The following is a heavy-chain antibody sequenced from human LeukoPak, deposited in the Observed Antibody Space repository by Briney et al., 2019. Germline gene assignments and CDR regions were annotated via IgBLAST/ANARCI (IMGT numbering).Heavy chain of an antibody. D-gene: IGHD3-10*01. CDR1: GYTFTSYG. CDR3: ARAITMVRGVPTNYYYMDV. J-gene: IGHJ6*03. Sequence: ASVKVSCKASGYTFTSYGISWVRQASGQGLEWMGWISAYNGNTNYAQKLQGRVTMTTDTSTSTAYMELRSLRSDDTAVYYCARAITMVRGVPTNYYYMDVWGKGTTVTVSS. V-gene: IGHV1-18*01. CDR2: ISAYNGNT.